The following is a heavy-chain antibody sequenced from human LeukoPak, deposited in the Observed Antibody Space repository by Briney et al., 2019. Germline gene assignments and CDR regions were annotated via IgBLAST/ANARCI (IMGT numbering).Heavy chain of an antibody. CDR3: ARDPVPVSPHAFDI. CDR2: IYYSGST. J-gene: IGHJ3*02. D-gene: IGHD2-2*01. CDR1: SGSISSGDYY. V-gene: IGHV4-30-4*08. Sequence: SQTLSLTCTVSSGSISSGDYYWSWIRQPPGKGLEWIGYIYYSGSTYYNPSLKSRVTISVDTSKNQFSLKLSSVTAADTAVYYCARDPVPVSPHAFDIWGQGTMVTVSS.